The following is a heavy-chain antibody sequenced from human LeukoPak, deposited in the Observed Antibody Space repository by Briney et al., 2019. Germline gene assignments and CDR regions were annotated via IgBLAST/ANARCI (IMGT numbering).Heavy chain of an antibody. CDR2: ISNSGRTI. Sequence: GGSLRLSCVASGFTFSSYEMQWVRQAPGKGLEWVSYISNSGRTIHYADSAKGRFTISRDNAKSSLFLHMNSLRAVDTAVYYCARGDNSSTWNYSFDYWAQGTLVTVSS. J-gene: IGHJ4*02. V-gene: IGHV3-48*03. CDR3: ARGDNSSTWNYSFDY. D-gene: IGHD6-13*01. CDR1: GFTFSSYE.